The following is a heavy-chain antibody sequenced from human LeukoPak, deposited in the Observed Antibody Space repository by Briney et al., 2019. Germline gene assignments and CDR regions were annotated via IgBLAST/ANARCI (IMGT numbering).Heavy chain of an antibody. Sequence: ETSETLSLTCAVYGGSFSGYYWSWIRQPPGKGLEWIGEINHSGSTNYNPSLKSRVTISVDTSKNQFSLKLSSVTAADTAVYYCARGGKRIVVVVAAQQSNNWFDPWGQGTLATVSS. V-gene: IGHV4-34*01. J-gene: IGHJ5*02. CDR3: ARGGKRIVVVVAAQQSNNWFDP. CDR2: INHSGST. CDR1: GGSFSGYY. D-gene: IGHD2-15*01.